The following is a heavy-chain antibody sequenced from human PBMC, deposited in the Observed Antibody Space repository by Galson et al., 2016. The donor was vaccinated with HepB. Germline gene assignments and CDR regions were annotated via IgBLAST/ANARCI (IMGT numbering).Heavy chain of an antibody. CDR2: ISWNSGNI. V-gene: IGHV3-9*01. Sequence: SLRLSCAASGFTFADYAMHWVRQAPGKGLEWVLSISWNSGNIAYGDSVKGRFTISKDNAKNSPYLQMNSLRPEDTAVYYWAKGRGEGRLYYSGMDVWGQGTTVTVSS. CDR1: GFTFADYA. CDR3: AKGRGEGRLYYSGMDV. D-gene: IGHD3-10*01. J-gene: IGHJ6*02.